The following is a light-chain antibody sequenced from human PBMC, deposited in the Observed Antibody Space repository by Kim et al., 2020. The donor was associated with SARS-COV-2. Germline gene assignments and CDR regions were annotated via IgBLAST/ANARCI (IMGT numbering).Light chain of an antibody. CDR3: QTWGTGIRV. J-gene: IGLJ3*02. CDR1: RGHSSYA. CDR2: LNSDGSH. V-gene: IGLV4-69*01. Sequence: ASVKLTCTLSRGHSSYAIAGHQQQPEKGPRYLMKLNSDGSHSKGDGIPDRFSGSSSGAERYLTISSLQSEDEADYYCQTWGTGIRVFGGGTQLTVL.